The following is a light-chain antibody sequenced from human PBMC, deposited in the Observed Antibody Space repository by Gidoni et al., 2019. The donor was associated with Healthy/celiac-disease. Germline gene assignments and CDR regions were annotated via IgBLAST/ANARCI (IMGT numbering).Light chain of an antibody. Sequence: EIVLPQSPGTLSLSPGERATLSCRASQSVSSSYLAWYQQKPGQAPRLLIYGASSRATGIPDSFSGSGSGTDFTLTISRLEPEDFAVYYCQQYGSSRTFGQGTKVEIK. J-gene: IGKJ1*01. CDR2: GAS. V-gene: IGKV3-20*01. CDR1: QSVSSSY. CDR3: QQYGSSRT.